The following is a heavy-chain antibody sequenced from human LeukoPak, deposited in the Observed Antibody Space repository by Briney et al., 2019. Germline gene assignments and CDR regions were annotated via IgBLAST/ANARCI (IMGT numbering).Heavy chain of an antibody. D-gene: IGHD2-2*01. CDR1: GFTFSSYA. CDR3: AKGVTASCYAALNY. J-gene: IGHJ4*02. V-gene: IGHV3-23*01. CDR2: ISGDGDST. Sequence: GGSLRLSCAASGFTFSSYAMSWVRQAPGKGLEWVSVISGDGDSTFYAASVKGRFTISRDNSKNTLFLQMNSLRAEDTAVYYCAKGVTASCYAALNYWGQGTLVTVSS.